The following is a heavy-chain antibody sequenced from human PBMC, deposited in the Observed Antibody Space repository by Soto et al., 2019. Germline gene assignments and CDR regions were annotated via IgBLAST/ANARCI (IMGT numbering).Heavy chain of an antibody. CDR2: ISYDGSNK. D-gene: IGHD6-19*01. J-gene: IGHJ2*01. CDR1: GFTFSSYA. V-gene: IGHV3-30-3*01. CDR3: ARGRAVAGGFYFDL. Sequence: QVQLVESGGGVVQPGRSLRLSCAASGFTFSSYAMHWVRQAPGKGLEWVAVISYDGSNKYYADSVKGRFTISRDNSKNTLDLQMNSLRAEDTAVYYCARGRAVAGGFYFDLWGRGTLVTVSS.